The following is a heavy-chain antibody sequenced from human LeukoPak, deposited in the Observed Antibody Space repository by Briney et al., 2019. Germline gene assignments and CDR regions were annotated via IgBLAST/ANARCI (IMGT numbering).Heavy chain of an antibody. CDR2: ISSSGSTI. V-gene: IGHV3-48*03. CDR1: GFTFSSYE. Sequence: PGGSLRLSCAASGFTFSSYEMNWVRQAPGKGLEWVSYISSSGSTIYYADSVKGRFTISRDNAKNSLYLQMNSLRAEDTAVYYCARVFGYSYGYGHYFDYWGQGILVTVSS. CDR3: ARVFGYSYGYGHYFDY. D-gene: IGHD5-18*01. J-gene: IGHJ4*02.